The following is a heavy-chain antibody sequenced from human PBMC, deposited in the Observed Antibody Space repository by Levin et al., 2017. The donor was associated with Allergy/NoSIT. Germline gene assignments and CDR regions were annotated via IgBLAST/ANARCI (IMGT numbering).Heavy chain of an antibody. J-gene: IGHJ3*02. D-gene: IGHD1-26*01. V-gene: IGHV4-34*01. CDR2: INHSGST. CDR3: ARGLNPGPLRGRHAFDI. CDR1: GGSFSGYY. Sequence: SETLSLTCAVYGGSFSGYYWSWIRQPPGKGLEWIGEINHSGSTNYNPSLKSRVTISVDTSKNQFSLKLSSVTAADTAVYYCARGLNPGPLRGRHAFDIWGQGTMVTVSS.